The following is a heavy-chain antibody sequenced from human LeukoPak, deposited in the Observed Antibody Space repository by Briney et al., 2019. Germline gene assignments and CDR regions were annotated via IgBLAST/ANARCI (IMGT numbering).Heavy chain of an antibody. Sequence: SGGSLRLSCAASGLTFDSYAMSWVRQAPGKGLEWVSVIYSGGSTYYADSVKGRFTISRDNSKNTVYLQMNSLRAEDTAVYYCARESSGWLQLFDYWGQGTLVTVSS. CDR3: ARESSGWLQLFDY. D-gene: IGHD5-24*01. V-gene: IGHV3-66*01. CDR2: IYSGGST. J-gene: IGHJ4*02. CDR1: GLTFDSYA.